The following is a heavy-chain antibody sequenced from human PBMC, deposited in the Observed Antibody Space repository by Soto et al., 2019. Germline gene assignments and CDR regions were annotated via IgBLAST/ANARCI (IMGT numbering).Heavy chain of an antibody. V-gene: IGHV3-48*03. J-gene: IGHJ4*02. Sequence: EVQLVESGGGWVQPGGSLRLSCAASGFTFSSYEMNWVRQAPGKGLEWVSYIGISGNTIYFADSVKGRFTISRDNAKNSLYLQMNSLTAEDTAVYYCVRDLVGAPTFDFWGPGTLVTVSS. CDR1: GFTFSSYE. CDR3: VRDLVGAPTFDF. D-gene: IGHD1-26*01. CDR2: IGISGNTI.